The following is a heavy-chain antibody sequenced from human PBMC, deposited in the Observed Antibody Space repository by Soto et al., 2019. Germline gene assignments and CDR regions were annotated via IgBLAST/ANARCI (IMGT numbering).Heavy chain of an antibody. J-gene: IGHJ4*02. CDR3: TSPAQPGDDVLLNDY. CDR1: GFSFSGSA. V-gene: IGHV3-73*02. CDR2: IRSKAKSSST. Sequence: EVQLVESGGGLVQPGGSLNLSCAASGFSFSGSAMHWVRQASGKGLEWVGRIRSKAKSSSTAYAASVKGRFTISRDDSKNTAYLQINSLKTEDTAVYYCTSPAQPGDDVLLNDYWGPGTLVTVSS. D-gene: IGHD2-8*01.